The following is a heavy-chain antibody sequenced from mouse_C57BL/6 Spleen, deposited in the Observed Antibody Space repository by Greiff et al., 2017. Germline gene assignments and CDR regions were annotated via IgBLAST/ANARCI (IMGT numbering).Heavy chain of an antibody. CDR1: GYSITSGYY. D-gene: IGHD2-4*01. CDR3: ARADDYGAWFAY. V-gene: IGHV3-6*01. Sequence: EVKLQESGPGLVKPSQSLSLTCSVTGYSITSGYYWNWIRQFPGNKLEWMGYISYDGSNNYNPSLKNRISITRDTSKNQFFLKLNSVTTEDTATYYGARADDYGAWFAYWGQGTLVTVSA. CDR2: ISYDGSN. J-gene: IGHJ3*01.